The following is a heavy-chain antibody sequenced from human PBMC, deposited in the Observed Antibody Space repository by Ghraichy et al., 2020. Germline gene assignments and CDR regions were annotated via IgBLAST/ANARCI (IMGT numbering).Heavy chain of an antibody. J-gene: IGHJ3*02. D-gene: IGHD2-2*01. V-gene: IGHV3-7*03. CDR1: GFTFNSYY. Sequence: GGSLRLSCAASGFTFNSYYMSWVRQAPGKGLEWVANIKQDGSDKFYVDSVKGRFTISRDNAKNSLYLQMNSLRAEDTAVYYCAREGVVVVPATMDDAFGIWGQGTMVTVSS. CDR2: IKQDGSDK. CDR3: AREGVVVVPATMDDAFGI.